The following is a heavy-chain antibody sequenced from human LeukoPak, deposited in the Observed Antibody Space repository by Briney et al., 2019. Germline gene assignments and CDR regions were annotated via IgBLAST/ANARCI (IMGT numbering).Heavy chain of an antibody. Sequence: ASVKVSCKASGGTFSSYAISWVRQAPGQGLEWMGRIIPILGIANYAQKFQGRVTITADKSTSTAYMELSSLRSEDTAVYYCARAKIEYGSGSYVGAFDIWGQGTMVTVSS. CDR1: GGTFSSYA. J-gene: IGHJ3*02. D-gene: IGHD3-10*01. CDR2: IIPILGIA. V-gene: IGHV1-69*04. CDR3: ARAKIEYGSGSYVGAFDI.